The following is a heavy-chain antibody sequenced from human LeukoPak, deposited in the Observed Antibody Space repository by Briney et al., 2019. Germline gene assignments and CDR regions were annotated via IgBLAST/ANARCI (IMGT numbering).Heavy chain of an antibody. J-gene: IGHJ3*02. V-gene: IGHV3-11*04. CDR1: GFTFSDYY. D-gene: IGHD3-10*01. CDR3: ARDDSVLLWFGEFVDAFDI. CDR2: ISSSSSTI. Sequence: GGSLRLSCAASGFTFSDYYMSWIRQAPGKGLEWVSYISSSSSTIYYADSVKGRFTISRDNAKNSLYLQMNSLRAEDTAVYYCARDDSVLLWFGEFVDAFDIWGQGTMVTVSS.